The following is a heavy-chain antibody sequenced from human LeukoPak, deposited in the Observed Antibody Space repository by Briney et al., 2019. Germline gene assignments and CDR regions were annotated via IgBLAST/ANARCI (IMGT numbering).Heavy chain of an antibody. Sequence: SQTLSLTCTVSGGSISNYYWSWIRQPPGKGLEWIGYIYNSGSTNHNPSLKSRVTTSLDTSKKQFSLRLTSVTAADTAVYYCARGKSGYSGYYYGLDVWGQGTTVTVSS. V-gene: IGHV4-59*01. J-gene: IGHJ6*02. CDR1: GGSISNYY. D-gene: IGHD5-12*01. CDR2: IYNSGST. CDR3: ARGKSGYSGYYYGLDV.